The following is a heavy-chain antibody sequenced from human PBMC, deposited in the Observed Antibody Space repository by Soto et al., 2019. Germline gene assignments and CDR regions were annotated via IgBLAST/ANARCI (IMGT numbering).Heavy chain of an antibody. CDR3: ARGGNCSGGSCYYYGMDV. CDR2: INHSGST. J-gene: IGHJ6*02. CDR1: GGSFSGYY. Sequence: SETLSLTCAVYGGSFSGYYWSWIRQPPGKGLEWIGEINHSGSTNYNPSLKSRVTISVDTSKNQFSLKLSSVTAADTAVYYCARGGNCSGGSCYYYGMDVWGQGTTVTVSS. V-gene: IGHV4-34*01. D-gene: IGHD2-15*01.